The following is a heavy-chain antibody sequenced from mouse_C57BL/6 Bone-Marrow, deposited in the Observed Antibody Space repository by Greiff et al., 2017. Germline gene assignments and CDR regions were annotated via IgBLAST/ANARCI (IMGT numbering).Heavy chain of an antibody. Sequence: EVKVEESGGGLVKPGGSLKLSCAASGFTFRSYAMSWVRQTPEKRLEWVATISDGGSYTYYPDNVKGRFTISRDNAKNNLYLQMSHLKSEDTAMYYCGRARLRYWYFDVWGTGTTVTVSS. J-gene: IGHJ1*03. CDR1: GFTFRSYA. CDR2: ISDGGSYT. CDR3: GRARLRYWYFDV. V-gene: IGHV5-4*03. D-gene: IGHD2-4*01.